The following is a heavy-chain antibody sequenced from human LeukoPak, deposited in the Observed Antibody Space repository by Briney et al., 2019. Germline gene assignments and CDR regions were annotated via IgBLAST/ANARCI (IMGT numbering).Heavy chain of an antibody. D-gene: IGHD4-17*01. CDR2: IYTSGST. CDR3: ARDLKYDYGDYGGAFDI. V-gene: IGHV4-61*02. CDR1: GGSISSGSYY. J-gene: IGHJ3*02. Sequence: SETLSLTCTVSGGSISSGSYYWSWIRQPAGKGLEWIGRIYTSGSTNYNPSLKSRVTISVDTSKNQFSLKLSSVTAADTAVYYCARDLKYDYGDYGGAFDIWGQGTMVTVSS.